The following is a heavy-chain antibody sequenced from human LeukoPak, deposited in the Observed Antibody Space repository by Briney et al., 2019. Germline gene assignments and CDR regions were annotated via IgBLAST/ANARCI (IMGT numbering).Heavy chain of an antibody. CDR3: ARAYQPLGGLSFPDS. CDR1: GYTFTSYA. D-gene: IGHD3-16*02. CDR2: INTNTGNP. V-gene: IGHV7-4-1*02. Sequence: GASVKVSCKASGYTFTSYAMNCVRQAPGQGLEWMGWINTNTGNPTYAQGFTGRFVFSLDTSVSTAYLQISSLRAEDTAVYYCARAYQPLGGLSFPDSWGQGTLVTVSS. J-gene: IGHJ5*01.